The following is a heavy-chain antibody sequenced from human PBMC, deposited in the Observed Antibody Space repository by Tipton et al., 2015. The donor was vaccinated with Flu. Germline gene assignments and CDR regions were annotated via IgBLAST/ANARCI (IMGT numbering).Heavy chain of an antibody. V-gene: IGHV5-51*01. CDR2: IYPGDSDI. Sequence: VQLVQSGAEVKKPGKSLKISCKASGYIFTNYRIAWVRQMPGKGLEWMGIIYPGDSDITYSPSFQGQVTISVDKSINTAYLQWSSLKASDTAMYYCVRRDSIGWFYFQFWGQGTRVTVSP. CDR3: VRRDSIGWFYFQF. CDR1: GYIFTNYR. J-gene: IGHJ4*02. D-gene: IGHD6-19*01.